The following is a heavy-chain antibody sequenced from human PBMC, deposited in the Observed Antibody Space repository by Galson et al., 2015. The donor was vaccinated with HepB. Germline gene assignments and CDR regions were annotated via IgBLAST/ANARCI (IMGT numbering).Heavy chain of an antibody. CDR2: IYYSGST. V-gene: IGHV4-39*01. J-gene: IGHJ4*02. D-gene: IGHD6-19*01. CDR1: GGSISSSSYY. CDR3: ARHGFGSGWHPYYFDY. Sequence: QVQLQESGPGLVKPSETLSLTCTVSGGSISSSSYYWGWIRQPPGKGLEWIGSIYYSGSTYYNPSLKSRVTISVDTSKNQFSLKLSSVTAADTAVYYCARHGFGSGWHPYYFDYWGQGTLVTVSS.